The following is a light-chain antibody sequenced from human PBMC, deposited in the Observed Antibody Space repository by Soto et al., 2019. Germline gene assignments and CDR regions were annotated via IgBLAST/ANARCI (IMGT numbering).Light chain of an antibody. CDR1: SSDVGGYDY. J-gene: IGLJ3*02. CDR2: EVT. CDR3: TSYTRSTTVV. Sequence: QSALTQPASVSGSPGQSITISCTGTSSDVGGYDYVSWYQQHPGVAPKLIIYEVTHRPSGVSNRFSGSKSGDTASLTISGLHAEDESHYDCTSYTRSTTVVFGGGTKLTVL. V-gene: IGLV2-14*01.